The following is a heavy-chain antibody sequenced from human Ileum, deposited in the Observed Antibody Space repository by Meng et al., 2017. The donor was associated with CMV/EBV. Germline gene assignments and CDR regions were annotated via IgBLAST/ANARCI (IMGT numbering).Heavy chain of an antibody. V-gene: IGHV3-72*01. CDR2: IKKKSDTYAT. D-gene: IGHD6-13*01. CDR1: GFSLSDHF. J-gene: IGHJ4*02. CDR3: ARATVYSDVYYVDY. Sequence: SGFSLSDHFMHWVRQAPGKGLEWVGRIKKKSDTYATEYAASVKGRFTISRDDSKNSLYLQMNSLRIEDTAVYYCARATVYSDVYYVDYWGQGTLVTVSS.